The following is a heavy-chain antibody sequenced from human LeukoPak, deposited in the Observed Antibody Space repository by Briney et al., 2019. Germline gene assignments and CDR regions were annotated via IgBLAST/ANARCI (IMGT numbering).Heavy chain of an antibody. Sequence: SETLSLTCTVSGGSISSYYWSWIRQPPGKGLEWIGHIYYSGSTNYNPSLKSRVTISVDTSKNQFSLKLSSVTAADTAVYYCARVGDINDAFDIWGQGTMVTVSS. D-gene: IGHD3-16*02. J-gene: IGHJ3*02. CDR1: GGSISSYY. V-gene: IGHV4-59*01. CDR2: IYYSGST. CDR3: ARVGDINDAFDI.